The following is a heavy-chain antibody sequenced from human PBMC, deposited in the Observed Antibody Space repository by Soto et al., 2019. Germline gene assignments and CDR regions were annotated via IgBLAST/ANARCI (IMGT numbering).Heavy chain of an antibody. J-gene: IGHJ6*02. V-gene: IGHV4-34*01. Sequence: PSETLSLTCSVYGGSFSTYYSWIRQPPGKGLEWIGEIDQSGRTNYNPSLKSRLTISIDTSKNQFSLNLKSVTAADTAIYYCARGGIAARVYYYGMDVWGQGTTVTVSS. CDR1: GGSFSTYY. CDR3: ARGGIAARVYYYGMDV. D-gene: IGHD6-13*01. CDR2: IDQSGRT.